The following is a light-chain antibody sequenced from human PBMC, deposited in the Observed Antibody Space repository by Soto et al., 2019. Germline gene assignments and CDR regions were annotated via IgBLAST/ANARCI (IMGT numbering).Light chain of an antibody. Sequence: QAVVTQPASVSGSPGQSITISCTGTSSDVGSYNLVSWYQQHPGKAPKLMIYEVSKRPSGVSNRFSGSKSGNTASLTISGLQAEVEADYYCCSYAGSSTFWVFGGGTQLTVL. V-gene: IGLV2-23*02. CDR1: SSDVGSYNL. CDR2: EVS. J-gene: IGLJ3*02. CDR3: CSYAGSSTFWV.